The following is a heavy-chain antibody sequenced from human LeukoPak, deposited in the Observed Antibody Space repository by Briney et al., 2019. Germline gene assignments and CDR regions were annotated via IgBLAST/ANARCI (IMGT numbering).Heavy chain of an antibody. CDR1: GGSINSNYW. CDR2: IYHTGSV. CDR3: ARHYDLWSGYSY. J-gene: IGHJ4*02. D-gene: IGHD3-3*01. V-gene: IGHV4-4*02. Sequence: SSGTLSLTCAVSGGSINSNYWWTWVRQSPGKGLEWIGEIYHTGSVNYNLSLESRVTISRGRSKNQFSLMLRSVTAADTAVYYCARHYDLWSGYSYWGQGLLVTVSS.